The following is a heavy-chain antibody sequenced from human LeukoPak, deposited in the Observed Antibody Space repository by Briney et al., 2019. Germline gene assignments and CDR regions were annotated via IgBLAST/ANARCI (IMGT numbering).Heavy chain of an antibody. CDR2: IYYSGST. CDR3: ARQYRGWTYYYYYYMDV. Sequence: PSETLSLTCTVSGGSISSSSYYWGWIRQPPGKGLEWIGSIYYSGSTYYNPSLKSRVTISVDTSKNQFSLKLSSVTAADTAVYYCARQYRGWTYYYYYYMDVWGKGTTVTVSS. D-gene: IGHD5-18*01. CDR1: GGSISSSSYY. V-gene: IGHV4-39*07. J-gene: IGHJ6*03.